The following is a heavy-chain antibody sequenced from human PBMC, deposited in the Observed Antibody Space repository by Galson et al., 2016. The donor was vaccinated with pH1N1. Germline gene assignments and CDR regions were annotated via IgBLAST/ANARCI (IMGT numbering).Heavy chain of an antibody. CDR1: GFTFSTFA. Sequence: SLRLSCAASGFTFSTFAMHWVRQAPGEGLGWVAVISSSGDNRFYADSEKGRFTISRDSSKNTLYLQMNNLRREDTAFYYCARVRSSGYNYAQHFVDWGQGTRVTVSS. CDR3: ARVRSSGYNYAQHFVD. CDR2: ISSSGDNR. J-gene: IGHJ4*02. V-gene: IGHV3-30-3*01. D-gene: IGHD3-22*01.